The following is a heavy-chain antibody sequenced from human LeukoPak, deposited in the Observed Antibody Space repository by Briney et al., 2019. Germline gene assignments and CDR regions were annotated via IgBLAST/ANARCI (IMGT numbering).Heavy chain of an antibody. D-gene: IGHD6-13*01. CDR2: MYTSGST. CDR1: GGSISSYY. Sequence: KSSETLSLTCTVSGGSISSYYWSWIRQPSGKGLEWIGRMYTSGSTNYNPTLKSRVTMSVDTSKNQFSLKLSSVTAADTAVYYCARDRSSSWYDSFDPWGQGTLVTVSS. CDR3: ARDRSSSWYDSFDP. V-gene: IGHV4-4*07. J-gene: IGHJ5*02.